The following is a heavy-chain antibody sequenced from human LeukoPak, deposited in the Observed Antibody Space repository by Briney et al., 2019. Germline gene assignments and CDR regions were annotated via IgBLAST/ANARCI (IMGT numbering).Heavy chain of an antibody. CDR2: IFPSGGEI. CDR3: ATYRQVLLPFES. V-gene: IGHV3-23*01. D-gene: IGHD2-8*02. CDR1: GFAFSTFA. Sequence: GSLRLSCAASGFAFSTFAMIWVRQPPGKGLEWVSSIFPSGGEIHYADSVRGRFTISRDNSKSTLSLQMNSLRAEDTAIYYCATYRQVLLPFESWGQGTLVTVSS. J-gene: IGHJ4*02.